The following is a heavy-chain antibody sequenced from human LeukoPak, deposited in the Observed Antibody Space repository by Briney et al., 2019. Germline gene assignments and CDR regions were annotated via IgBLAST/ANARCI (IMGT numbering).Heavy chain of an antibody. CDR2: IKQDGSEK. CDR1: GFTFSSYW. V-gene: IGHV3-7*01. J-gene: IGHJ6*03. D-gene: IGHD2-15*01. CDR3: ARVRRSGTFYYYYYMDV. Sequence: GGPLRLSCAASGFTFSSYWMSWVRQAPGKGLEWVANIKQDGSEKYYVDSVKGRFTISRDNAKNSLYLQMNSLRAEDTAVYYCARVRRSGTFYYYYYMDVWGKGTTVTVSS.